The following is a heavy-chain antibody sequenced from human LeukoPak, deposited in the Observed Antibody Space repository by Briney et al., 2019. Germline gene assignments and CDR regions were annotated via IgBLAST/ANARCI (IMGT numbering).Heavy chain of an antibody. CDR3: ARGSIPDY. CDR2: IYYTGDT. D-gene: IGHD4-11*01. Sequence: SETLSLTCTVSGDSVTNTRYYWGWIRQPPGKGLEWIGTIYYTGDTYYNPSLKSRVTISVDTSKNQFSLKLSSVTAADTAVYYCARGSIPDYWGQGTLVTVSS. V-gene: IGHV4-39*07. CDR1: GDSVTNTRYY. J-gene: IGHJ4*02.